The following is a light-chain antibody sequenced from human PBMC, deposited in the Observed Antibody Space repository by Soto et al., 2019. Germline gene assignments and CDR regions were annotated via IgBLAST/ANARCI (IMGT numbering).Light chain of an antibody. V-gene: IGKV1-39*01. CDR2: TAS. CDR1: QSITNK. Sequence: DIQMTQSPSSLSASVGDRVAITCRTSQSITNKLTWYQQKPGEAPKPLIYTASTLYSGVPSRFSGSGSGTDFTLTISSLEPEDFAVYYCQQRSNRAITFGQGTKVDIK. J-gene: IGKJ1*01. CDR3: QQRSNRAIT.